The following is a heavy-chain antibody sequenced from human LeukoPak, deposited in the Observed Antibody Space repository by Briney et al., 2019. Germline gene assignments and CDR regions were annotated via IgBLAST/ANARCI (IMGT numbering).Heavy chain of an antibody. CDR2: IKQDGSEK. CDR3: ARDPDDILTGYYPY. CDR1: GYTFTSYG. D-gene: IGHD3-9*01. V-gene: IGHV3-7*01. J-gene: IGHJ4*02. Sequence: ASVKVSCKASGYTFTSYGISWVRQAPGKGLEWVANIKQDGSEKYYVDSVKGRFTISRDNAKNSLYLQMNSLRAEDTAVYYCARDPDDILTGYYPYWGQGTLVTVSS.